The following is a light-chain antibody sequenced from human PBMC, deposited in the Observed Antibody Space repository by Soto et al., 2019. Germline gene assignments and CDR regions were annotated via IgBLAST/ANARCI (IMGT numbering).Light chain of an antibody. V-gene: IGKV2-28*01. CDR3: MQVLQTPPT. CDR2: LGS. Sequence: EIVMTQSPLSLPVTPGEPASISCRSSQSLLQSNGNNQLGWVLQKPGQSPQLLMYLGSSRASGVPDRFSGSGSGTDFTLKISRAEPEDVGVYYCMQVLQTPPTFGGGTKVEIK. J-gene: IGKJ4*01. CDR1: QSLLQSNGNNQ.